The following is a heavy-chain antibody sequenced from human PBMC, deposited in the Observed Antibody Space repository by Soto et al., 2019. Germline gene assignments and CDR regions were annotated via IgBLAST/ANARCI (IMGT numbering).Heavy chain of an antibody. CDR1: GFTFSSYA. Sequence: WGSLRLSCAASGFTFSSYAMSWVRQAPWKGLEWVSAISGSGGSTYYADSVKGRFTTSRDNSKNTLYLQMNSLRAEDTAVYYCARIGVGYFDWARMDVWGQGTTVTVSS. D-gene: IGHD3-9*01. CDR3: ARIGVGYFDWARMDV. CDR2: ISGSGGST. J-gene: IGHJ6*02. V-gene: IGHV3-23*01.